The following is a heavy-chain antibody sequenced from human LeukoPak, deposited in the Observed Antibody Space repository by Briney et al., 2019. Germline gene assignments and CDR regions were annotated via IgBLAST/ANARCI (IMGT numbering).Heavy chain of an antibody. D-gene: IGHD3-22*01. Sequence: GGSLRPSCAASGFTFSNAWMSWVRQAPGKGLEWVGRIKSKTDGGTTDYAAPVKGRFTISRDDSKNTLYLQMNSLKTEDTAVYYCTTWYYDSSGYYYQTLDYWGQGTLVTVSS. CDR1: GFTFSNAW. J-gene: IGHJ4*02. CDR3: TTWYYDSSGYYYQTLDY. V-gene: IGHV3-15*01. CDR2: IKSKTDGGTT.